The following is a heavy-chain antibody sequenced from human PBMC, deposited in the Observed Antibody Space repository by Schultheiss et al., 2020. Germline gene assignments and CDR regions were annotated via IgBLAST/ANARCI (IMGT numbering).Heavy chain of an antibody. D-gene: IGHD4-17*01. CDR3: ARTLAYGEGAGVFDY. V-gene: IGHV4-30-4*01. CDR1: GGSISSGDYY. J-gene: IGHJ4*02. Sequence: SQTLSLTCTVSGGSISSGDYYWSWIRQPPGKGLEWIGYIYYSGSTYYNPSLKSRVTISVDRSKNQFSLKLSSVTAADTAVYYCARTLAYGEGAGVFDYWGQGTLVTVSS. CDR2: IYYSGST.